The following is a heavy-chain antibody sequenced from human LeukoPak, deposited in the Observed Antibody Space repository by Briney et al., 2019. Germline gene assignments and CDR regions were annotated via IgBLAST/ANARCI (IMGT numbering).Heavy chain of an antibody. D-gene: IGHD3-10*01. CDR1: GFTFSSYA. CDR2: IGSGGDT. J-gene: IGHJ4*02. Sequence: GGSLRLSCAASGFTFSSYAMTWVRQSPGKGLEWVSVIGSGGDTYYSDSVQGRFTISRDNSKNTLYLQMNSLRADDTAVYYCAKYYAARSRSFDFWGQGTLVTVSS. V-gene: IGHV3-23*01. CDR3: AKYYAARSRSFDF.